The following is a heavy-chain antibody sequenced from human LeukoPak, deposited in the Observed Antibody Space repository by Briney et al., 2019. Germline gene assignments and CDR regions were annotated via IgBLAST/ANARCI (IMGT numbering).Heavy chain of an antibody. Sequence: PSETLSLTCTVSGGSISSYYWSWIRQPPGKGLEWIGYIYYTGSTNYNPSLKSRVTISVDTSKNQFSLKLSSMTAADTAVYYCARDRGDGYDYFWDYWGQGTLVTVSS. J-gene: IGHJ4*02. V-gene: IGHV4-59*01. D-gene: IGHD5-12*01. CDR2: IYYTGST. CDR1: GGSISSYY. CDR3: ARDRGDGYDYFWDY.